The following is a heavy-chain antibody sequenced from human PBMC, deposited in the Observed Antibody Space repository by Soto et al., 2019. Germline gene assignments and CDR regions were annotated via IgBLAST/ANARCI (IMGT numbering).Heavy chain of an antibody. V-gene: IGHV1-18*01. Sequence: QVQLVQSGGDVKTPGASVQVSCTTFRYTFPSHGIAWVRQAPGQGLEWLGWTSTFNGKTDYAHQFQGRVTMTADTPTSPVHMELRSLRSADTAVYYCARLLTERATFLEDAFDRWGQGAKVSVSS. D-gene: IGHD3-9*01. J-gene: IGHJ3*01. CDR2: TSTFNGKT. CDR1: RYTFPSHG. CDR3: ARLLTERATFLEDAFDR.